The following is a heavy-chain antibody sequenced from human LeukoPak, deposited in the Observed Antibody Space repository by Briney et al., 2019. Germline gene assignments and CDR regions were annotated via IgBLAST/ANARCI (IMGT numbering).Heavy chain of an antibody. D-gene: IGHD3-22*01. CDR3: ARVSAFDYYDSSGYYYDY. CDR1: GGSITSGSYY. V-gene: IGHV4-61*09. CDR2: IYTSGST. J-gene: IGHJ4*02. Sequence: SETLSLTCTVSGGSITSGSYYWSWIRQPAGKGLEWIGHIYTSGSTNYNPSLKSRVTISLDTSKNQFSLKLTSVTAADTAVYYCARVSAFDYYDSSGYYYDYWGQGTLVTVSS.